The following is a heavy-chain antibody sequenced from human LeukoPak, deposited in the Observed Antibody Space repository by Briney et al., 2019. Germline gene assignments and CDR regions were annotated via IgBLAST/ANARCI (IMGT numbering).Heavy chain of an antibody. CDR1: GGTFSSYA. Sequence: SVKVSCKASGGTFSSYAISWVRQAPGQGLEWMGGIIPIFGTANYAQKFQGRVTMTRDMSTSTVYMELSSLRSEDTAVYYCARDSSSRGATYYYYYMDVWGKGTTVTVSS. CDR3: ARDSSSRGATYYYYYMDV. CDR2: IIPIFGTA. J-gene: IGHJ6*03. D-gene: IGHD1-26*01. V-gene: IGHV1-69*05.